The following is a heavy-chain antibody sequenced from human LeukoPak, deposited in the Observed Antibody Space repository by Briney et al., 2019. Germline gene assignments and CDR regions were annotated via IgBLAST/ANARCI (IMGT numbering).Heavy chain of an antibody. D-gene: IGHD6-13*01. CDR3: AREGYSSSWYGRGYNWFDP. CDR2: TYYSRST. J-gene: IGHJ5*02. CDR1: GGSISSYY. Sequence: SETLSLTCTVSGGSISSYYWSWLRQPPGKGLEWIGYTYYSRSTNYNPSLKSRVTISVDTSKNQFSLKLSSVTAADTAVYYCAREGYSSSWYGRGYNWFDPWGQGTLVTVSS. V-gene: IGHV4-59*01.